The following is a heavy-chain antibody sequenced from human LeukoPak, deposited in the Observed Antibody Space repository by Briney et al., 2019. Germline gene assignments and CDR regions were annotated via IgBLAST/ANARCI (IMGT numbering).Heavy chain of an antibody. J-gene: IGHJ4*02. D-gene: IGHD2-2*01. Sequence: ASVKVSCKVSGYTLTELSMPWVRQAPGKGLEWMGGFDPEDGETIYAQKFQGRVTMTEDTSTDTAYMELSSLRSEDTAVYYCATQVVKVEPGRFDYWGQGTLVTVSS. CDR2: FDPEDGET. CDR3: ATQVVKVEPGRFDY. V-gene: IGHV1-24*01. CDR1: GYTLTELS.